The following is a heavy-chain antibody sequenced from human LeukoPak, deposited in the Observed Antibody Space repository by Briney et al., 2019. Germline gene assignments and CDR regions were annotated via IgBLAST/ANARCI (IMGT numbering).Heavy chain of an antibody. CDR2: IYYSGST. V-gene: IGHV4-59*12. D-gene: IGHD6-19*01. CDR3: AKVRWDNSGWYYLDN. CDR1: GGSISSYY. J-gene: IGHJ4*02. Sequence: SETLSLTCTVSGGSISSYYWSWIRQPPGKGLEWIGYIYYSGSTNYNPSLKSRVTISVDTSKNQFSLKLTSVSAADTAVYYCAKVRWDNSGWYYLDNWGQGTLVTVSS.